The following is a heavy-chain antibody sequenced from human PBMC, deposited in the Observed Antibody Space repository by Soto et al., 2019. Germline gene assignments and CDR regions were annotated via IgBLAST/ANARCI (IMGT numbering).Heavy chain of an antibody. J-gene: IGHJ5*02. CDR1: GDSVSSPYY. Sequence: VQLQESGPGLVKPSGTLSLTCAVSGDSVSSPYYWCWVRQPPGKGLEWIGEVFHTGTTSYNPSLRSRVTISMDKSINQFSLDLSSVTAADTAVYYCARSAGWYAIHAWGPGTLV. D-gene: IGHD6-19*01. CDR2: VFHTGTT. CDR3: ARSAGWYAIHA. V-gene: IGHV4-4*02.